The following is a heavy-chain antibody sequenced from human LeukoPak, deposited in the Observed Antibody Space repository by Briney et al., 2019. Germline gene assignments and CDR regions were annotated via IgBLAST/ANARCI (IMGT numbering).Heavy chain of an antibody. CDR3: ASGEVVAPADTDITSGMDV. D-gene: IGHD2-2*01. V-gene: IGHV4-39*01. Sequence: SETLSLTCIVSGDSIRSSNYYWGWIRQPPGKGLEWIGNFFYSGSTYYNPSLKSRVTISVDTSKNQFSLKLRSVTAADTAVYYCASGEVVAPADTDITSGMDVWGQGTTVTVSS. CDR2: FFYSGST. CDR1: GDSIRSSNYY. J-gene: IGHJ6*02.